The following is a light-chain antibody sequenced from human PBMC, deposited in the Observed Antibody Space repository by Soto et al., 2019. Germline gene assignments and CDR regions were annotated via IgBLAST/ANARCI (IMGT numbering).Light chain of an antibody. Sequence: EIVLTQSPGTLSLSPGERATLSCRASQSVSSTYLAWYQQKPGQAPRVLVYGASNRATGIPDRFSGSGSGTDFTLTISRLEPEDFAVYYCQQYGSSPTWTFGQGTKV. J-gene: IGKJ1*01. CDR2: GAS. CDR3: QQYGSSPTWT. CDR1: QSVSSTY. V-gene: IGKV3-20*01.